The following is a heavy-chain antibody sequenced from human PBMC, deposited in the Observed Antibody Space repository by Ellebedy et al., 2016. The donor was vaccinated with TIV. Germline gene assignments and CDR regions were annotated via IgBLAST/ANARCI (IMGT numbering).Heavy chain of an antibody. V-gene: IGHV3-7*03. CDR3: ARDPNSPGDTGYGDY. D-gene: IGHD5-12*01. CDR1: GFIFTNFY. CDR2: MNQVGSEK. Sequence: PGGSLRLSCAASGFIFTNFYMSWVRQAPGKGLEWVANMNQVGSEKYYVDSVKGRFTISRDNAQNSLYLHMNNLRAEDTAVYYCARDPNSPGDTGYGDYWGQGVVVTVST. J-gene: IGHJ4*02.